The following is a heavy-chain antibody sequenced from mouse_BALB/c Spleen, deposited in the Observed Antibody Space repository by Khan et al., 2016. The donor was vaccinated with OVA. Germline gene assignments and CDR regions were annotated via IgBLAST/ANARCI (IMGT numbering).Heavy chain of an antibody. D-gene: IGHD2-14*01. Sequence: VQLKQSGPDLVKPGASVQLSCKASGYSFTLYYMSWVKQSHGKSLEWIGRVNPNTDNINYNQEFKGKAILTVDKSSNTAYMELRSLTSEDSAVYLCARGYDFFASWGQGTLVTVSA. CDR1: GYSFTLYY. CDR3: ARGYDFFAS. V-gene: IGHV1-26*01. CDR2: VNPNTDNI. J-gene: IGHJ3*01.